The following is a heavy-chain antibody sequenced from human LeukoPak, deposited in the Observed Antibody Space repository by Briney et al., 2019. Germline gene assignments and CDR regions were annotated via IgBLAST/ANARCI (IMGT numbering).Heavy chain of an antibody. CDR2: IYYSGST. J-gene: IGHJ4*02. V-gene: IGHV4-61*01. Sequence: SETLSLSCTVSGGSVSGGSYYWSWIRQPPGKGLEWIGYIYYSGSTDYNPSLKSRVTISVDTSKNQFSLKLSSVTAADTAVYYCARRARGSYFDYWGQGTLVTVSS. CDR1: GGSVSGGSYY. CDR3: ARRARGSYFDY. D-gene: IGHD1-26*01.